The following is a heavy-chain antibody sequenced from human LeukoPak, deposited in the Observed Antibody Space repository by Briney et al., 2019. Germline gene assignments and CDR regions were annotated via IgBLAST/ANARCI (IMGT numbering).Heavy chain of an antibody. V-gene: IGHV3-53*01. CDR1: GFTVSSNY. J-gene: IGHJ6*03. D-gene: IGHD3-16*01. Sequence: GGSLRLSCATSGFTVSSNYMTWFRQAPEKGLEWVSVIYSSGSTSYADSVKGRFTISRDNSRNTLYLQMNSLRAEDTAVYYCARDPRRITDAYYPYYMDVWGKGTTVTVSS. CDR2: IYSSGST. CDR3: ARDPRRITDAYYPYYMDV.